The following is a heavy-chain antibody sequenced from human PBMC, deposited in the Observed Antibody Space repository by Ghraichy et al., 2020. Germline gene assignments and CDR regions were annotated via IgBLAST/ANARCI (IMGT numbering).Heavy chain of an antibody. CDR1: GYTFTSYD. CDR3: AGDFRVVRGVLYYYYYGMDV. V-gene: IGHV1-8*01. CDR2: MNPNSGNT. J-gene: IGHJ6*02. D-gene: IGHD3-10*01. Sequence: ASVKVSCKASGYTFTSYDINWVRQATGQGLEWMGWMNPNSGNTGYAQKFQGRVTMTRNTSISTAYMELSSLRTEDTAVDYCAGDFRVVRGVLYYYYYGMDVWGQGTTVTVSS.